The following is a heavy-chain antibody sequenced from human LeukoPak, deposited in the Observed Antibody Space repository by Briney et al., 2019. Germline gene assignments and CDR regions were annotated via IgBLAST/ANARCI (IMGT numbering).Heavy chain of an antibody. CDR3: ARRGGGNYPYYFDY. J-gene: IGHJ4*02. CDR2: IDRYGST. V-gene: IGHV4-34*01. D-gene: IGHD1-26*01. CDR1: DESFRGSLSASY. Sequence: SETLSLTCAVYDESFRGSLSASYWSWIRRPPGKGLEWIGEIDRYGSTNYSPSFKSRVTISIYTSKSQFSLNLNSVTAADTAVYYCARRGGGNYPYYFDYWGRGTLVTVSS.